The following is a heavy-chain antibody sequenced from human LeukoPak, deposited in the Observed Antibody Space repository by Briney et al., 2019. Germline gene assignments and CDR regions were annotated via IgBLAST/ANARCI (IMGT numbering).Heavy chain of an antibody. J-gene: IGHJ3*02. CDR3: ARYYYDSSGYYAFDI. D-gene: IGHD3-22*01. CDR1: GVSISGYY. V-gene: IGHV4-59*13. CDR2: IYDSGST. Sequence: SETLSLTCSVSGVSISGYYWSWIRQPPGKGLEWIGYIYDSGSTNYNPSLKSRVTISADTSKNQFSLRLSSVTAADTAVYYCARYYYDSSGYYAFDIWGQGTMVTVTS.